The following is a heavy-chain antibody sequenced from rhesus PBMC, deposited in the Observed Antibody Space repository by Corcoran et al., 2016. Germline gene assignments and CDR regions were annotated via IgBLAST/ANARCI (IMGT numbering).Heavy chain of an antibody. CDR1: GFSLRSRSMG. CDR3: ARRYGDDVRYFDY. J-gene: IGHJ4*01. D-gene: IGHD3-9*01. Sequence: QVTLKESGPALVKPTQTLTLTCSFSGFSLRSRSMGVGWIRQPPGKTLEWLAHIYWDDNMRYSTSLKTRLTISKDTTKNQVVLTMTNMDPVDTATYYCARRYGDDVRYFDYWGQGVLVTVSS. V-gene: IGHV2-1*01. CDR2: IYWDDNM.